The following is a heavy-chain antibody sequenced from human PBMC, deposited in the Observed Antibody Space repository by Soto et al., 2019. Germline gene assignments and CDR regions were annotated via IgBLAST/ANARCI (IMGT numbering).Heavy chain of an antibody. V-gene: IGHV1-58*01. D-gene: IGHD2-15*01. CDR2: IVVGSGNT. J-gene: IGHJ3*02. CDR3: AARLVGAALNPFDAFDI. CDR1: GLTFTSSA. Sequence: ASVKVSCKASGLTFTSSAVQWVRQARGQRLEWIGWIVVGSGNTNYAQKFQERVTITRDMSTSTAYMELSSLRSEDTAVYYCAARLVGAALNPFDAFDIWGQGTMVTVSS.